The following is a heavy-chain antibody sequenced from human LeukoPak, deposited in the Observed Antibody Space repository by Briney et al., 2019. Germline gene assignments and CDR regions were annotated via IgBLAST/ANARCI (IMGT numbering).Heavy chain of an antibody. CDR1: GSIFTTYG. CDR3: ARDPLNRRWGSYYFDY. CDR2: TSYDGNNK. D-gene: IGHD1-14*01. V-gene: IGHV3-30*19. J-gene: IGHJ4*02. Sequence: LAGGSLRLSCATSGSIFTTYGIHWVRQAPGKGLEWVAVTSYDGNNKEYADSVKGRFTISRDNSKSTVYLQVNSLGGEDTAVFYCARDPLNRRWGSYYFDYWGQGTLVTVSS.